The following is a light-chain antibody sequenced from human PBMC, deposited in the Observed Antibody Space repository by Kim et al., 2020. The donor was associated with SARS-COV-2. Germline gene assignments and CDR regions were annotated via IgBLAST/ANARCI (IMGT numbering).Light chain of an antibody. V-gene: IGLV1-40*01. J-gene: IGLJ3*02. CDR1: SSNIGAGYD. CDR2: ANS. CDR3: QSYDSSLSGA. Sequence: GQRVTISCPGRSSNIGAGYDVHWYQQLPGTAPKLLIYANSNRPSGVPDRFSGSKSGTSASLAITGLQAEDEADYYCQSYDSSLSGAFGGGTQLTVL.